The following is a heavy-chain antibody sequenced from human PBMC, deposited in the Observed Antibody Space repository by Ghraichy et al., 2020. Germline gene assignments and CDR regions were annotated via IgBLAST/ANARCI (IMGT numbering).Heavy chain of an antibody. CDR3: ARVQLTGDAFDI. V-gene: IGHV1-2*02. Sequence: ASVKVSCKASGYTFTAYYMHWVRQAPGQGLEWLGWINPNSGGTNYAQKFQGRVTMTRDTSISTAYMELSRLRSDDTAVYYCARVQLTGDAFDIWGQGTMVTVSS. CDR1: GYTFTAYY. D-gene: IGHD7-27*01. CDR2: INPNSGGT. J-gene: IGHJ3*02.